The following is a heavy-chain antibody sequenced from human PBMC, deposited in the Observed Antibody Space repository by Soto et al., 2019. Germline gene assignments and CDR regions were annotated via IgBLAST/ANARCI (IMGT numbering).Heavy chain of an antibody. CDR2: INAGNGNT. CDR1: GYTFTSYA. D-gene: IGHD6-13*01. Sequence: QVQLVQSGAEVKKPGASVKVSCKASGYTFTSYAMHWVRQAPGQRLEWMGWINAGNGNTKYSQKFQGRVTITRDTSASTAYMELSSLRSEDTAVYYCARVRSAAAAFVYWGQGTLVTVSS. V-gene: IGHV1-3*01. CDR3: ARVRSAAAAFVY. J-gene: IGHJ4*02.